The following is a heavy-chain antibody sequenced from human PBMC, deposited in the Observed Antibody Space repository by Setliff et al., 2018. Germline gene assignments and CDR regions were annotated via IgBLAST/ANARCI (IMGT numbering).Heavy chain of an antibody. J-gene: IGHJ6*03. Sequence: SETLSLTCTVSGGSISSGGYYWSWIRQHPGKGLEWIGYIYYSGFTNYNTSLKSRVTMSIDTSKNQFSLKLNSVTAADMAVYYCAREQWLDPPGYYYMDVWGKGTTVTVSS. V-gene: IGHV4-61*08. CDR3: AREQWLDPPGYYYMDV. D-gene: IGHD6-19*01. CDR2: IYYSGFT. CDR1: GGSISSGGYY.